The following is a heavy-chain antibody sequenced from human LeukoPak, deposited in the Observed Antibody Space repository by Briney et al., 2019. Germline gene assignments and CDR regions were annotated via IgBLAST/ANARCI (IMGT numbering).Heavy chain of an antibody. CDR1: GLTFSSYA. D-gene: IGHD3-22*01. CDR3: AKDPGEVYYYDSSGYLESDY. CDR2: ISGIGGST. J-gene: IGHJ4*02. V-gene: IGHV3-23*01. Sequence: GGSLRLSCAASGLTFSSYAMSWVRQAPGKGLEWVSAISGIGGSTYYADSVKGRFTISRDNSKNTLYLQMNSLRAEDTAVYYCAKDPGEVYYYDSSGYLESDYWGQGTLVTVSS.